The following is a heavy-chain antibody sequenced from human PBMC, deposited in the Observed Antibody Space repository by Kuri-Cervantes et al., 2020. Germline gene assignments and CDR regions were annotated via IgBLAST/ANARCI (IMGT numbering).Heavy chain of an antibody. CDR3: ATSYSSSRYVYYYYYYMDV. D-gene: IGHD6-13*01. Sequence: DSVKVSFKHCGYTFTAYYMHCVRQAPGQGLEWMGWINPNSGGTNYAQKFQGRVTMTRDTYISTAYMELSRLRSDDTAVYYCATSYSSSRYVYYYYYYMDVWGKGTTVTVSS. CDR2: INPNSGGT. CDR1: GYTFTAYY. J-gene: IGHJ6*03. V-gene: IGHV1-2*02.